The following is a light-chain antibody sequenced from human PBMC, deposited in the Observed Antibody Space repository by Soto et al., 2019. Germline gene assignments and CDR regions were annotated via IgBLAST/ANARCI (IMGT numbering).Light chain of an antibody. J-gene: IGKJ1*01. CDR1: QDISNY. V-gene: IGKV1-5*01. Sequence: DIQMTQYPSSLSASVGDRVTITCQASQDISNYLNWYQQKPGKAPKLLIYDASSLQSGVPLRFSGSGSGTEFTLAISSLQPDDFATYYCQQYNSYSTFGQGTKVDVK. CDR2: DAS. CDR3: QQYNSYST.